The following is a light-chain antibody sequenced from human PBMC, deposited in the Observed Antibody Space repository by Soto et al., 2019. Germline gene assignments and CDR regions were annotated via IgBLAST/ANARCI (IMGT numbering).Light chain of an antibody. J-gene: IGKJ4*01. CDR1: QSVSSN. Sequence: EIVMTQSPATLSVSPGERATLSCRASQSVSSNLAWYQQKPGQAPRLLIYGASTRATGIPARFSGSGSGTEXXXXXXXXXXXXFAVYXXXXXNNWPPPLTFGGGTKVEI. CDR2: GAS. CDR3: XXXNNWPPPLT. V-gene: IGKV3-15*01.